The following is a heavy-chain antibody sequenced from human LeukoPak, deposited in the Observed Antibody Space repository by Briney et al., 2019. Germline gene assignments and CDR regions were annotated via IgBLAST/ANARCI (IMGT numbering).Heavy chain of an antibody. CDR2: IYYSGST. D-gene: IGHD3-16*02. Sequence: SETPSLTCTVSGGSVSSGSHYWSWIRQPPGKGLEWIGYIYYSGSTNYNPSLKSRVTISVDTSKNQFSLKLSSVTAADTAVYYCARDRYALTFDDWGQGTLVTVSS. CDR1: GGSVSSGSHY. V-gene: IGHV4-61*01. J-gene: IGHJ4*02. CDR3: ARDRYALTFDD.